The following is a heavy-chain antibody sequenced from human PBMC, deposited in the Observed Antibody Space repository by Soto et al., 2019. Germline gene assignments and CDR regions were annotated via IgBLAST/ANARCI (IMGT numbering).Heavy chain of an antibody. CDR1: GYKFSNYW. CDR3: ARSEGISAYYYGSDV. D-gene: IGHD2-21*01. CDR2: IYAGDSDT. V-gene: IGHV5-51*01. J-gene: IGHJ6*02. Sequence: GESLKISCKGSGYKFSNYWIGWVRQRPGKGLEWVGIIYAGDSDTRYSPSFQGQVTISADKSISTAYLQWSSLQDSDTAMYFCARSEGISAYYYGSDVWGQGTTVTVS.